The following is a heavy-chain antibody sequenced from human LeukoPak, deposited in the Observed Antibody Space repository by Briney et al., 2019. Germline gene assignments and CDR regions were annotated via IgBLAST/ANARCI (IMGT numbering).Heavy chain of an antibody. D-gene: IGHD5-18*01. CDR3: VVSLGYSYGYDY. CDR1: GGSINSGGYS. Sequence: RASQTLSLTCAVSGGSINSGGYSWSWIRQPPGKGLEWIGYIYHSGSTYYNPSLKSRVTISVDRSKNQFSPKLSSVTAADTAVYYCVVSLGYSYGYDYWGQGTLVTVSS. CDR2: IYHSGST. V-gene: IGHV4-30-2*01. J-gene: IGHJ4*02.